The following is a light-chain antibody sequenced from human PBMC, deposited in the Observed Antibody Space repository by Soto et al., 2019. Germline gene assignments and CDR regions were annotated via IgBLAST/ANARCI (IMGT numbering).Light chain of an antibody. CDR2: ATS. Sequence: TQSPCTLSLSPGERATLSCRAVQSVTSTYMAWYQQKPGQAPRLLIYATSFRATGIPDRFSGSGSGTDFTLTISRLEPEDFAVYYCQQYGSSGTFGQGTKVDI. V-gene: IGKV3-20*01. CDR3: QQYGSSGT. J-gene: IGKJ1*01. CDR1: QSVTSTY.